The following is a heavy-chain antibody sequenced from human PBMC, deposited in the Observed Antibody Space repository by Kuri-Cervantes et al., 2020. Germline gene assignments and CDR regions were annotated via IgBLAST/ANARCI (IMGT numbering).Heavy chain of an antibody. CDR3: ARDSRGAVAAGGMDV. CDR1: GFTFSSHW. Sequence: GEYLKISCAASGFTFSSHWMSWVRQAPGKGLEWVANIKQDGSEKYYVDSVKGGFTISRDNAKNSLYLQMNSLRTEDTAVYYCARDSRGAVAAGGMDVRGQGTTVTVSS. J-gene: IGHJ6*02. D-gene: IGHD6-19*01. V-gene: IGHV3-7*01. CDR2: IKQDGSEK.